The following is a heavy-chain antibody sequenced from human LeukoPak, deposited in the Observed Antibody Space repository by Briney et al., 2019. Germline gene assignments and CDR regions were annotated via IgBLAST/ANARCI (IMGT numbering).Heavy chain of an antibody. CDR2: INPNGGGT. V-gene: IGHV1-2*02. J-gene: IGHJ6*02. Sequence: ASVKVSCMASGYTSTGYYMHWVRQAPRRGLEWMGWINPNGGGTNYAQKFQGRGTITRDTSISTAYMEMSRLRSDDTAVYYCARVIVSWSIYYVMDVWGQGTTVTVSS. D-gene: IGHD3-22*01. CDR1: GYTSTGYY. CDR3: ARVIVSWSIYYVMDV.